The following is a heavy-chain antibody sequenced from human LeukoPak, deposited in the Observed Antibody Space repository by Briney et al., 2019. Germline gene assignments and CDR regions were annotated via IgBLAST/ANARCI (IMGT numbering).Heavy chain of an antibody. D-gene: IGHD4-17*01. CDR2: IYYSGST. Sequence: PSETLSLTCTVSGGSISSGGYYWSWIRQHPGTGLEWIGYIYYSGSTYYNPSLKSRVTISVDTSKNQFSLKLSSVTAADTAVYYCARDYNGDGFDYWGQGTLVTVSS. CDR1: GGSISSGGYY. V-gene: IGHV4-31*03. CDR3: ARDYNGDGFDY. J-gene: IGHJ4*02.